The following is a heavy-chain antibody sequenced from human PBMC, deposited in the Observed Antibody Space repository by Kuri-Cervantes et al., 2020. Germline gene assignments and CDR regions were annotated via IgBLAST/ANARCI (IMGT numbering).Heavy chain of an antibody. CDR2: INPNSGDT. V-gene: IGHV1-2*04. CDR3: ARDLNLVKYKLDLDY. Sequence: ASVKVSCKASGDTFIGYYIHWVRQAPGQGLEWMGWINPNSGDTNYAQKFQDWVTMTTDTSTSTAYMELRSLRSDDTAVYYCARDLNLVKYKLDLDYWGQGTLVTVSS. D-gene: IGHD1-1*01. J-gene: IGHJ4*02. CDR1: GDTFIGYY.